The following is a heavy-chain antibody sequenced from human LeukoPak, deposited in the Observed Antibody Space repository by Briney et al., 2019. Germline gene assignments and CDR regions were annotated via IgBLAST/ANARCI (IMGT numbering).Heavy chain of an antibody. CDR3: TGTRRYCSGGSCYNWFDP. Sequence: SQTLSLTCTVSGGSISSDTYYWSWIRQPAGKGLEWIGRIYASGNSNYNASLKSRVTISIDTSNNQFSLRLSSVTASDTAVYYCTGTRRYCSGGSCYNWFDPWGRGTLVTVSS. CDR2: IYASGNS. J-gene: IGHJ5*02. D-gene: IGHD2-15*01. CDR1: GGSISSDTYY. V-gene: IGHV4-61*02.